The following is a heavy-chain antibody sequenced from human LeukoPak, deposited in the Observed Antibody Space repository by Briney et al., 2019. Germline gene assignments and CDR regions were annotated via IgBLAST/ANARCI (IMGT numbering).Heavy chain of an antibody. V-gene: IGHV3-74*01. Sequence: PGGSLRLSCAASGFTFSNFWIHWVRQAPGKGLVWVSRINGGGSNIGYADSEKGRFTISRDNAKSTAYLQMNSLRDEDTAIYYCARDLGWGTTEPGGCWGQGTLVTVSS. CDR3: ARDLGWGTTEPGGC. CDR1: GFTFSNFW. CDR2: INGGGSNI. D-gene: IGHD1-7*01. J-gene: IGHJ4*02.